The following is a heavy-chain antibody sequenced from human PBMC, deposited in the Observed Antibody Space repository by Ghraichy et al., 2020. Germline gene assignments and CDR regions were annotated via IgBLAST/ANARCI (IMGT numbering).Heavy chain of an antibody. CDR2: IYHSGTT. Sequence: SETLSLTCSVSGDSISSSSYYWGWIRQPPGKGLEWIGSIYHSGTTYYNPSLKSRVTISVDTSKNQFSLRLSPVTAADPAVYYCAGQGLGIQLRLESENWGQGTLVTVSS. CDR3: AGQGLGIQLRLESEN. D-gene: IGHD5-18*01. CDR1: GDSISSSSYY. J-gene: IGHJ4*02. V-gene: IGHV4-39*01.